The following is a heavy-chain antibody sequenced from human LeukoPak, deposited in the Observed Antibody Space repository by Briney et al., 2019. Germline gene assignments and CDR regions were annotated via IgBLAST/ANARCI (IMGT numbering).Heavy chain of an antibody. CDR2: ISYDGSNK. J-gene: IGHJ4*02. D-gene: IGHD5-18*01. V-gene: IGHV3-30-3*01. Sequence: GRSLRLSCAASGFTFSSYAMHWVRQAPGKGLEWVAVISYDGSNKYYADSVKGRFTISRDNSKNTLYLQMNSLRAEDTAVYYCARGSWIQLWFMDYWGQGTLVTVSS. CDR1: GFTFSSYA. CDR3: ARGSWIQLWFMDY.